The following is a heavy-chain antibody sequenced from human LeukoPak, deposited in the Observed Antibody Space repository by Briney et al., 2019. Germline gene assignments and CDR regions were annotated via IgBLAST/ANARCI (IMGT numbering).Heavy chain of an antibody. V-gene: IGHV3-7*01. CDR3: ARAIRYAFDY. CDR1: GFIFSGHW. D-gene: IGHD2-2*01. CDR2: IKQAGSEK. J-gene: IGHJ4*02. Sequence: GGSLRLSCAASGFIFSGHWMSCVRQAPGKGLEWVAHIKQAGSEKYYVDSVKGRFTISRDNAKNSLHLQTNSLRAENTAVYYCARAIRYAFDYWGQGTPVTVSS.